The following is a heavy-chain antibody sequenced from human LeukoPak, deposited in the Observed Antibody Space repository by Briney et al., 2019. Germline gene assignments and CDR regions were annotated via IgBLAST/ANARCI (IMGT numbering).Heavy chain of an antibody. CDR1: GYTFTGYY. V-gene: IGHV1-2*02. CDR2: INPNSGDT. Sequence: ASVKVSCKASGYTFTGYYMHWVRQAPGQGLEWMGWINPNSGDTNYAQKFQGSVTMTRDTSISTVYMELSRLRSDDTAVYYCARASGSYWWFDSWGQGTLVTVSS. CDR3: ARASGSYWWFDS. D-gene: IGHD1-26*01. J-gene: IGHJ5*01.